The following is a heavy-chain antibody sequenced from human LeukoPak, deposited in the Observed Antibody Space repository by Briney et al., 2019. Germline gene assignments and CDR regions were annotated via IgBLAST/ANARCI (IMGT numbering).Heavy chain of an antibody. D-gene: IGHD3-16*01. Sequence: GGSLRLSCVASGFSFNNYAMNWVRQAPGKGLEWVSLIIGSSGSTFYADSVKGRFTISRDKSKNTLYLQMNSLRVEDTAVYYCARGRSGELFQGYFDYWGQGSLVTVSS. CDR1: GFSFNNYA. V-gene: IGHV3-23*01. CDR2: IIGSSGST. CDR3: ARGRSGELFQGYFDY. J-gene: IGHJ4*02.